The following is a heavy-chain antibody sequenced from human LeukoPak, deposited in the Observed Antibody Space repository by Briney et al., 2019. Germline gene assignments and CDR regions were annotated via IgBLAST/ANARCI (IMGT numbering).Heavy chain of an antibody. CDR2: ISYDGSNK. D-gene: IGHD1-26*01. CDR3: AKSLGATTSPTY. CDR1: GFTFSSYG. V-gene: IGHV3-30*18. Sequence: GGSLRLSCAASGFTFSSYGMHWVRQAPGKGLEWVAVISYDGSNKYYADSVKGRFTISRDNSKNTLYLQMNSLRAEDTAVYYCAKSLGATTSPTYWGQGTLVTVSS. J-gene: IGHJ4*02.